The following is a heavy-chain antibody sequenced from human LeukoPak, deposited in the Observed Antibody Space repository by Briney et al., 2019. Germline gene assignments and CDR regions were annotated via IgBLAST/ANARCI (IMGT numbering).Heavy chain of an antibody. CDR3: ARGLSLTLNSNWFDP. CDR1: GFTFSSYG. Sequence: GRSLRLSCAASGFTFSSYGMHWVRQAPGKGLEWVAVIWYDGSNKYYADSVKGRFIISRDNSKNTLYLQMNSLRAEDTAVYYCARGLSLTLNSNWFDPWGQGTLVTVSS. D-gene: IGHD1-1*01. J-gene: IGHJ5*02. V-gene: IGHV3-33*01. CDR2: IWYDGSNK.